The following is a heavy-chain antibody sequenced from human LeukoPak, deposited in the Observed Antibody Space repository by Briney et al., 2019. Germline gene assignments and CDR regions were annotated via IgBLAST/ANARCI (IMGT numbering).Heavy chain of an antibody. CDR3: AKDSAYSGSLGLFDY. CDR1: GFTVSSNY. D-gene: IGHD1-26*01. J-gene: IGHJ4*02. Sequence: GGSLRLSCAASGFTVSSNYMSWVRQAPGKGLEWVSVIYSGGSTYFAGSVKGRFTISRDNSKNTLYLQMNSLRAEDTAVYYCAKDSAYSGSLGLFDYWGQGTLVTVSS. CDR2: IYSGGST. V-gene: IGHV3-53*05.